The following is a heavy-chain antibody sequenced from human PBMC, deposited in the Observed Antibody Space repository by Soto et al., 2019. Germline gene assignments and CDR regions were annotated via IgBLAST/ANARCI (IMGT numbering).Heavy chain of an antibody. D-gene: IGHD1-26*01. V-gene: IGHV4-31*03. CDR2: IYYSGST. J-gene: IGHJ6*02. Sequence: SETLSLTCTVSGGSISSGGYHWSWIRQHPGKGLEWIGYIYYSGSTYYNPSLKSRVTISVDTSKNQFSLKLSSVTAADTAVYYCARAEGGGSYYYYCYGMDVWGQGTTVTVSS. CDR3: ARAEGGGSYYYYCYGMDV. CDR1: GGSISSGGYH.